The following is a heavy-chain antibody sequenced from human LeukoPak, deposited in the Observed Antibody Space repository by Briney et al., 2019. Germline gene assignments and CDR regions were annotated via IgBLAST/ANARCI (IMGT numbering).Heavy chain of an antibody. Sequence: GGSLRLSCAASGFTFSSYAMHWVRQAPGKGLEWVAVISYDGSNKYYADSVKGRFTISRDNSENTLYLQMNSLRAEDTAVYYCASGRRWLQPPEGFDYWGQGTLVTVSS. V-gene: IGHV3-30*04. CDR3: ASGRRWLQPPEGFDY. CDR2: ISYDGSNK. D-gene: IGHD5-24*01. CDR1: GFTFSSYA. J-gene: IGHJ4*02.